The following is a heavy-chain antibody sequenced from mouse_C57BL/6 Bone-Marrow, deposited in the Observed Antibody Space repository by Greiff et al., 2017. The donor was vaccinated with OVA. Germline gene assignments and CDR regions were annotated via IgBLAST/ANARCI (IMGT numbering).Heavy chain of an antibody. Sequence: EVQLQQSGGDLVKPGGSLKLSCAASGFTFSSYGMSWVRQTPDKRLEWVATISSGGSYTYYPDSVKGRFTISRDNAKNTLYLQMSSLKSEDTAMYYCARHIGTWGQGTTLTVSS. D-gene: IGHD4-1*01. CDR3: ARHIGT. J-gene: IGHJ2*01. CDR1: GFTFSSYG. V-gene: IGHV5-6*01. CDR2: ISSGGSYT.